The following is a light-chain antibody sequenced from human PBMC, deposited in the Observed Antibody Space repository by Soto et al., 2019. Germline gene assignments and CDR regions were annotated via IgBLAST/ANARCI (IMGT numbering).Light chain of an antibody. V-gene: IGKV3-20*01. CDR1: QSVNSN. CDR3: QQYGSSQET. J-gene: IGKJ1*01. Sequence: EIVLTQSPATLSLSPGERATLSCRASQSVNSNLAWYQQKPGQAPRLLIYAASSRATGIPDRFSGSGSGTDFTLTISRLEPEDFAVYYCQQYGSSQETFGQGTKVDI. CDR2: AAS.